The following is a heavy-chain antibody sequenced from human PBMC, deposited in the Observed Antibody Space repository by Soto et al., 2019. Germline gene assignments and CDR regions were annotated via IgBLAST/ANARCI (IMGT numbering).Heavy chain of an antibody. V-gene: IGHV1-69*09. J-gene: IGHJ5*02. D-gene: IGHD3-16*01. CDR1: GGTFSTYT. CDR3: ATLGAQTDH. Sequence: QVLLVQSGAAVKKPGSSGNVSCKTFGGTFSTYTISWVRQAPGQGLLWMGSIIPFLNISNIEPTFLGRLTTTADESTNTAFMELGGLTREDTAIYFCATLGAQTDHWGHGTRVTVSS. CDR2: IIPFLNIS.